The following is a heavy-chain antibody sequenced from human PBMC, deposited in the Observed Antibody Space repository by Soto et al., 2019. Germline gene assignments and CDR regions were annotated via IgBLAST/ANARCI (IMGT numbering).Heavy chain of an antibody. Sequence: QVQLVQSGAEVKKPGSSVKVSCKASGGTFNNYGMGWVRQAPGQGLEWMGGIIPMITRTNYAQKFQGRVTLTADASRSTAYMELRSLRSEDTAVYYCASWDYDVLTGYSYDDWGQGTLVTISS. V-gene: IGHV1-69*01. J-gene: IGHJ4*02. CDR2: IIPMITRT. D-gene: IGHD3-9*01. CDR1: GGTFNNYG. CDR3: ASWDYDVLTGYSYDD.